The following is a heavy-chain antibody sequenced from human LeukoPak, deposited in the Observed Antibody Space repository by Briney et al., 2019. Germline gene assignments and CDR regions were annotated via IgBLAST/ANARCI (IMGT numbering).Heavy chain of an antibody. Sequence: SETLSLTCTVSGGSISSSSYYWGWIRKHSGKGLEWIGSIYYSGSTYYNPSLKSRVTISVDTSKNQFSLKLSSVTAADTAVYYCAIRSDYYYYYGMDVCGQGTTVTVSS. J-gene: IGHJ6*02. CDR2: IYYSGST. D-gene: IGHD3-10*01. V-gene: IGHV4-39*01. CDR3: AIRSDYYYYYGMDV. CDR1: GGSISSSSYY.